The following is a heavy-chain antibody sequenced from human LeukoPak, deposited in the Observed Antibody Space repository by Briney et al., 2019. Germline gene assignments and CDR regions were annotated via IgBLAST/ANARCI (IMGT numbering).Heavy chain of an antibody. CDR3: AREEEGAARQSPPNYYYYYYMDV. CDR2: IRSKANSYAT. Sequence: GGSLRLSCAASGFTFSGSAMHWVRQASGKGLEWVGRIRSKANSYATAYAASVKGRFTISRDDSKNTAYLQMNSLKTEDTAVYYCAREEEGAARQSPPNYYYYYYMDVWGKGTTVTVSS. D-gene: IGHD6-6*01. CDR1: GFTFSGSA. V-gene: IGHV3-73*01. J-gene: IGHJ6*03.